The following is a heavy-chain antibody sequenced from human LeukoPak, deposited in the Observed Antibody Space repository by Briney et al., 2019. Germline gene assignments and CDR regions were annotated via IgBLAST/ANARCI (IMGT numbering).Heavy chain of an antibody. J-gene: IGHJ4*02. CDR2: IYYSGST. CDR1: GGSISSSSYY. CDR3: ARGAAYSSSCFDY. D-gene: IGHD6-13*01. V-gene: IGHV4-39*01. Sequence: SETLSLTCTVSGGSISSSSYYWGWIRQPPGKGLEWIGSIYYSGSTYYNPSLKSRVTISVDTSKNQFSLKLSSVTAADTAVYYCARGAAYSSSCFDYWGQGTLVTVSS.